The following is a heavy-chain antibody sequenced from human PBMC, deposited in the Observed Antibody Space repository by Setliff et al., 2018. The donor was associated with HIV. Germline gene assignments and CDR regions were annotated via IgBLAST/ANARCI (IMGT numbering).Heavy chain of an antibody. CDR3: AKDRRSNTHLGYFDS. J-gene: IGHJ4*02. Sequence: GGSLRLSCAASGFTLSSYAMSWVRQTPEKGLEWVSIISGSGGSTNYADSVKGRFTITRDNFKNTLYLQMSSLRADDTAVYYCAKDRRSNTHLGYFDSWGQGTLVTVSS. D-gene: IGHD6-13*01. V-gene: IGHV3-23*01. CDR1: GFTLSSYA. CDR2: ISGSGGST.